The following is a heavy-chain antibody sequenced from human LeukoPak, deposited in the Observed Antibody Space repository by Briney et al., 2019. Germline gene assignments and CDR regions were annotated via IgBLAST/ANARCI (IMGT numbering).Heavy chain of an antibody. CDR3: APRHPYCIPTRCYLEYFQH. J-gene: IGHJ1*01. Sequence: GGSLRLSCAASGFTFSSYSMNWVRQAPGKGLEWVSGISGSGGSTDYADSAKGRFTISRDNSKNTLYPRMNSLRVEDTAVYYCAPRHPYCIPTRCYLEYFQHWGQGTLVTVSS. V-gene: IGHV3-23*01. CDR2: ISGSGGST. D-gene: IGHD2-2*01. CDR1: GFTFSSYS.